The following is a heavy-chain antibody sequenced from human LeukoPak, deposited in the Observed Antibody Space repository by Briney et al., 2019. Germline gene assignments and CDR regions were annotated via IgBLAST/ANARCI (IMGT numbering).Heavy chain of an antibody. D-gene: IGHD1-7*01. J-gene: IGHJ3*02. Sequence: GGSLKISCKASGYTSPTYWIGCVRQMPRRGLEWMGIIYRGDSDIRYSPSFQGQVTISVDKSINTAYLHWSSLKASDTAMYYCATNGNYLDAFNIWGQGTMVTVSS. CDR1: GYTSPTYW. CDR3: ATNGNYLDAFNI. CDR2: IYRGDSDI. V-gene: IGHV5-51*01.